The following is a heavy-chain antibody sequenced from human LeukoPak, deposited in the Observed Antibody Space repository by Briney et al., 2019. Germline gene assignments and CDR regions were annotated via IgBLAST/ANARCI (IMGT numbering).Heavy chain of an antibody. Sequence: ASVKVSCKASGYTFTSYDINWVRQAAGQGLEWMGWMNPNSGNTGYAQKFQGRVTMTRNTSISTAYMELSSLRSEDTAVYYCARAPSTSYSHRIFGYYYYYMDVWGKGTTVTVSS. CDR3: ARAPSTSYSHRIFGYYYYYMDV. D-gene: IGHD2-15*01. J-gene: IGHJ6*03. V-gene: IGHV1-8*01. CDR1: GYTFTSYD. CDR2: MNPNSGNT.